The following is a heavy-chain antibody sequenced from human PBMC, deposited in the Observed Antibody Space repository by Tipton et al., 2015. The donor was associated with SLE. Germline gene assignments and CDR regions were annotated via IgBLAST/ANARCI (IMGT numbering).Heavy chain of an antibody. V-gene: IGHV4-4*07. D-gene: IGHD1-26*01. CDR1: GGSISNYY. CDR2: FDTSGTT. CDR3: AGAGRWDGSGMGV. J-gene: IGHJ6*02. Sequence: TLSLTCTVSGGSISNYYWNWIRQPAGKGLEWIGRFDTSGTTKFNPPLKSRITMSIDTTKNQFLLKVRSVTAADTAVYYCAGAGRWDGSGMGVWGQGNTVTVSS.